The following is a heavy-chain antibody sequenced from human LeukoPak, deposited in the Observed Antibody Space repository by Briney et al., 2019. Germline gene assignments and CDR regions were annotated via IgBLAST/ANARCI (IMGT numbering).Heavy chain of an antibody. Sequence: GRSLRLSCAASGFTFSSYGMHWVRQAPGKGLEWVAVIWYDGSNKYYADSVKGRFTISRDNSKNTLYLQMNSLRAEDTAVYYCARGGYGSGSYYSFDYWGQGTLVTVSS. D-gene: IGHD3-10*01. J-gene: IGHJ4*02. CDR2: IWYDGSNK. CDR1: GFTFSSYG. V-gene: IGHV3-33*01. CDR3: ARGGYGSGSYYSFDY.